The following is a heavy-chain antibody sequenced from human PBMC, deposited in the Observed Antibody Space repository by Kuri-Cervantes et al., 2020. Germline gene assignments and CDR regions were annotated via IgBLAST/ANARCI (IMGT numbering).Heavy chain of an antibody. Sequence: ASVKVSCKASGYTFTGYYMHWVRQAPGQGLEWMGWINPNSGGTNYAQKFQGRVTMTRDTSISTAYMELSRLRSDDTAVYYCARWMVRAGGWLDPWGQGTLVTVSS. CDR1: GYTFTGYY. CDR3: ARWMVRAGGWLDP. V-gene: IGHV1-2*02. J-gene: IGHJ5*02. D-gene: IGHD3-10*01. CDR2: INPNSGGT.